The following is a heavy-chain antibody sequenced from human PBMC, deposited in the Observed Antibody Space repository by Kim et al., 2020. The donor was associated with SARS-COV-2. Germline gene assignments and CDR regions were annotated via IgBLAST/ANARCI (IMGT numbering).Heavy chain of an antibody. V-gene: IGHV4-31*03. D-gene: IGHD3-22*01. CDR3: ARAPITMIVVVQAFDI. CDR2: IYYSGST. CDR1: GFSLSSVGYY. Sequence: SETLSLTFTVSGFSLSSVGYYWIWILQHPGKGLEWIGYIYYSGSTYYNPSLKSRVTISVDTSKNQFSLKLSSVTAADTAVYYCARAPITMIVVVQAFDIWGQGTMVTVSS. J-gene: IGHJ3*02.